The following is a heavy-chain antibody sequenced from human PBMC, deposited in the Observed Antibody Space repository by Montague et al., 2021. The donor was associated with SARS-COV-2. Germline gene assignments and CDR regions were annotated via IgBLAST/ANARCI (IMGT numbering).Heavy chain of an antibody. J-gene: IGHJ4*02. D-gene: IGHD1-7*01. CDR3: ARVITGTTYYFEY. Sequence: YYTPSLRSRLSISADTSTNQFSLKLISVTAADTSVYYCARVITGTTYYFEYWGQGTLVPVSS. V-gene: IGHV4-30-2*05.